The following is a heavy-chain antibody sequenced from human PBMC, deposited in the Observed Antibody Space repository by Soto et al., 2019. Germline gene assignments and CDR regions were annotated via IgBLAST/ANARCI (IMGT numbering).Heavy chain of an antibody. CDR1: GFSLTNYG. D-gene: IGHD1-26*01. V-gene: IGHV3-33*01. CDR3: ARYLSVGGLCGSDI. CDR2: IWFDGTRE. J-gene: IGHJ3*02. Sequence: QVQLVASGGGVVQPGMSLRLSCEVSGFSLTNYGTHWVRQAPGKGLEWVALIWFDGTREKHADSLGGRFTTSRDISRKKLYLQMNSLRAKDTAVDYCARYLSVGGLCGSDIWGQGTMVTVSS.